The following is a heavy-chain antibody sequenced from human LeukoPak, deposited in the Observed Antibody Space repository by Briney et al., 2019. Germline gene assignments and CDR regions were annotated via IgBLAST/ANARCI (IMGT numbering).Heavy chain of an antibody. CDR3: ARVATRPFDY. V-gene: IGHV4-39*01. D-gene: IGHD5-12*01. CDR1: GGSISSSSYY. CDR2: IYYSGST. J-gene: IGHJ4*02. Sequence: PSETLSLTCTVSGGSISSSSYYWGWIRQPPGKGLEWIGSIYYSGSTYYNPSLKSRVTISVDTSKNQFSLTLSSVTAADTAVYYCARVATRPFDYWGQGTLVTVSS.